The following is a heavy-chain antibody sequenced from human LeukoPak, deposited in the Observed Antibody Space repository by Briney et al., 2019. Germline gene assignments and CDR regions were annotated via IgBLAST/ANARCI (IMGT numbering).Heavy chain of an antibody. J-gene: IGHJ4*02. D-gene: IGHD3-22*01. V-gene: IGHV3-21*01. CDR3: ARDPHDSSGYHSNFDY. CDR2: ISSSSSYI. CDR1: GFTFSSYS. Sequence: GGSLRLSCAASGFTFSSYSMNWVRQAPGKGLEWVSSISSSSSYIYYADSVKGRFTISRDNAKNPLYLQMNSLRAEDTAVYYCARDPHDSSGYHSNFDYWGQGTLVTVSS.